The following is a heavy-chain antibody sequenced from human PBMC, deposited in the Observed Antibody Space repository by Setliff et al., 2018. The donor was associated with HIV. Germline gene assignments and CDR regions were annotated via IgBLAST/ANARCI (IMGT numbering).Heavy chain of an antibody. CDR3: ARHNVGGGYGWGSYRPFDS. CDR1: GGSINSTSYY. D-gene: IGHD3-10*01. Sequence: SETLSLTCTVSGGSINSTSYYWGWIRQPPGNGLEWIGSLHHTGSTYYNPSLKSRVSTSVDKSNNQFSLQLSFVTAADTAVYYCARHNVGGGYGWGSYRPFDSWGQGTLVTSPQ. CDR2: LHHTGST. J-gene: IGHJ4*02. V-gene: IGHV4-39*01.